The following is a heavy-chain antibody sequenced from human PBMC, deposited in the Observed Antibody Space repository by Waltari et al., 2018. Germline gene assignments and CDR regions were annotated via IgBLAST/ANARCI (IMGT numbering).Heavy chain of an antibody. CDR2: IYPCDSKS. J-gene: IGHJ5*02. CDR1: GYRFSDYW. CDR3: ARFSGPLLAHNWFDP. V-gene: IGHV5-51*01. Sequence: EAQLVQSGAEVKKPGESLKISCKGSGYRFSDYWIGWVRQMPGKGLEWMGIIYPCDSKSIYSPSFQGQVTMSADTSISTAYLQWSSLKASDTAIYYCARFSGPLLAHNWFDPWGQGTLVTVSS. D-gene: IGHD1-26*01.